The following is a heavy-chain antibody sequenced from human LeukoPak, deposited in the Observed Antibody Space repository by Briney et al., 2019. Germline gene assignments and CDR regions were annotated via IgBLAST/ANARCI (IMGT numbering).Heavy chain of an antibody. CDR2: IWYDGSNK. V-gene: IGHV3-33*01. J-gene: IGHJ4*02. D-gene: IGHD6-19*01. CDR1: GFTFSSYG. Sequence: LGGSLRLSCAASGFTFSSYGMHWVRQAPGKGLEWVAVIWYDGSNKYYADSVKGRFTISRDNSKNTLYLQMNSLRAEDTAVYYCARLGRRAAVAGPFDYWGQGTLVTVSS. CDR3: ARLGRRAAVAGPFDY.